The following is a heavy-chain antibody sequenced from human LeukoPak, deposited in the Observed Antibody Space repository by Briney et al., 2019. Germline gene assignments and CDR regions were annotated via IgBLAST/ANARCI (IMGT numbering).Heavy chain of an antibody. CDR1: GGSISSGYY. V-gene: IGHV4-38-2*02. Sequence: SETLSLTCTVSGGSISSGYYWGWIRQPPGKGLEWIGSIYHSGSTYYNPSLKSRVTISVDTSKNQFPLKLSSVTAADTAVYYCARHAADIVVVPAAAFDYWGQGTLVTVSS. D-gene: IGHD2-2*01. CDR2: IYHSGST. J-gene: IGHJ4*02. CDR3: ARHAADIVVVPAAAFDY.